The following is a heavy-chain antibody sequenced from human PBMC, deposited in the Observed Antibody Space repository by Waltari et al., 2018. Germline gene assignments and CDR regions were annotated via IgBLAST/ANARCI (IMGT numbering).Heavy chain of an antibody. J-gene: IGHJ4*02. V-gene: IGHV3-9*01. D-gene: IGHD2-21*02. Sequence: EVQLVESGGGLVQPGRSLRLSCAASGFTFDDYAMHWVRQAPGKGLEWVSGISWNSGSIGYSDSVKGRFTISRDNAKNSLYLQMNSLRAEDTALYYCAKGGVTFFDYWGQGTLVTVSS. CDR1: GFTFDDYA. CDR3: AKGGVTFFDY. CDR2: ISWNSGSI.